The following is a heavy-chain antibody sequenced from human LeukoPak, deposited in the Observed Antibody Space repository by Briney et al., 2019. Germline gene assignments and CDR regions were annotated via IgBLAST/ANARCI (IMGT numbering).Heavy chain of an antibody. CDR2: MNHSGST. J-gene: IGHJ6*03. D-gene: IGHD2-15*01. CDR3: AREGRRYCSGGSCYSGHYYYYYYVDV. CDR1: GGSFSGYY. V-gene: IGHV4-34*01. Sequence: PSETLSLTCAVYGGSFSGYYWSWIRQPPGKGLEWIGEMNHSGSTNYNPSLKSRVTISVDTSKNQFSLKLSSVTAADTAVYYCAREGRRYCSGGSCYSGHYYYYYYVDVWGKGTTVTISS.